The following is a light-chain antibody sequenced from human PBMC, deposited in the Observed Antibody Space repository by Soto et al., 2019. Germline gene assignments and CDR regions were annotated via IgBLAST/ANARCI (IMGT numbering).Light chain of an antibody. CDR2: GAS. V-gene: IGKV3D-15*01. CDR1: QRVSVN. Sequence: EIVLTQSPATLSVSPGESATLFCRARQRVSVNLAGYQQKPGQAPRLLMYGASTRATDIPARFSGSGSGTEYTIRIGSLQFEDSAVYYCQQYNNCPRYTFGQGTKLEMK. CDR3: QQYNNCPRYT. J-gene: IGKJ2*01.